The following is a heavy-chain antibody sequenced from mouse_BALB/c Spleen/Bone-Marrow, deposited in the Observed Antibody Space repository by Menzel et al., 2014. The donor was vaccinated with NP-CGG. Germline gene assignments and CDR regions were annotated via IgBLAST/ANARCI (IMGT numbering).Heavy chain of an antibody. CDR2: IYPGDGDT. J-gene: IGHJ4*01. CDR1: GYAFSSSW. CDR3: ARSDGYRDMDY. Sequence: VKVVESGPELVKPGASVKISCKAPGYAFSSSWMNWVKQRPGQGLEWIGRIYPGDGDTKYNGKFKGKATLTADKSSSTAYMQLSSLTSVDSAVYFCARSDGYRDMDYWGQGTSVTVSS. D-gene: IGHD2-3*01. V-gene: IGHV1-82*01.